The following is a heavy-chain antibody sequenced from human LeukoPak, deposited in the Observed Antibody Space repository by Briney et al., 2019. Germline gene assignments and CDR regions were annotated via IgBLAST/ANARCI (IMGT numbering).Heavy chain of an antibody. V-gene: IGHV4-38-2*02. D-gene: IGHD3-3*01. CDR1: GYSISSGYY. CDR2: IYHSGST. Sequence: SETLSLTCTVSGYSISSGYYWGWIRQRPGKGLEWIGSIYHSGSTYYNPSLKSRVTISVDTSKNQFSLKLSSVTAADTAVYYCARGGVADYDFWSGLHNWFAPWGQGTLVTVSS. CDR3: ARGGVADYDFWSGLHNWFAP. J-gene: IGHJ5*02.